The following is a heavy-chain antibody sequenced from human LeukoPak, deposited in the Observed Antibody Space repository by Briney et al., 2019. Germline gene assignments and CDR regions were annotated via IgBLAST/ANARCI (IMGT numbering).Heavy chain of an antibody. CDR2: IWYDGSNK. J-gene: IGHJ4*02. V-gene: IGHV3-33*01. Sequence: PGGSLRLSCAASGFTFSSYGMHWVRQAPGKGLEWVAVIWYDGSNKDYADSVKGRFTISRDNSKNTLYLQMNSLRAEDTAVYYCVPETAMVDYWGQGTLVTVSS. CDR3: VPETAMVDY. D-gene: IGHD5-18*01. CDR1: GFTFSSYG.